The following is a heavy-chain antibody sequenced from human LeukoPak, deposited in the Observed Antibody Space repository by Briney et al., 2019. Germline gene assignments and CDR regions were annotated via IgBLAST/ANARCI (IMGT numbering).Heavy chain of an antibody. V-gene: IGHV4-61*02. CDR3: ATSRSEGYDWRYLEY. Sequence: PSQTLSLTSTVPGDSLSSGSKYRTSTRQSAGKGLEWIGRIYTSGMTNTNPSLEGRVTIPVVTSKNQFSLKLSSVTAADTAHDYCATSRSEGYDWRYLEYWGQGMLVTVSS. CDR1: GDSLSSGSKY. J-gene: IGHJ4*02. CDR2: IYTSGMT. D-gene: IGHD5-12*01.